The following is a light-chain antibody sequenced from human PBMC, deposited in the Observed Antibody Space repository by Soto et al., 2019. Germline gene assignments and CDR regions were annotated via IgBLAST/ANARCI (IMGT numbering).Light chain of an antibody. Sequence: QSALTQPASVSGSPGQSITISCTGTSSDVGGYNYVSWYQQHPGKAPKLIIYDVSDRPPGVSNRFSGSKSGNTASLTISGLQAEDEADYYCSSYTTLSALGVFGGGTKVTVL. V-gene: IGLV2-14*03. J-gene: IGLJ2*01. CDR1: SSDVGGYNY. CDR2: DVS. CDR3: SSYTTLSALGV.